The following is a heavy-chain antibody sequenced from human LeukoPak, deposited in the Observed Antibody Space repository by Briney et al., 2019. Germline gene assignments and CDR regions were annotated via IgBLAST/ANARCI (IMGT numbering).Heavy chain of an antibody. J-gene: IGHJ4*02. V-gene: IGHV3-23*01. CDR2: ITGAGGAT. Sequence: GGSLRLSCAASGFTFSSYAMGWVRQAPGKGLGRVSVITGAGGATYYADSVKGRSAISRDNSKNTLYLQINSLTAEDTAVYYCARAPGSSVSIAAHPYYFDYWGQGALVTVSS. CDR3: ARAPGSSVSIAAHPYYFDY. D-gene: IGHD6-6*01. CDR1: GFTFSSYA.